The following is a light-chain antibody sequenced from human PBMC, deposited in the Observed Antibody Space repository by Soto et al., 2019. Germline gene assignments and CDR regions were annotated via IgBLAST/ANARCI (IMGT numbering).Light chain of an antibody. CDR2: GAS. Sequence: EIVMTQSPDTLSVSPGERATLSCRASQSVSSNLAWYQQKPGQAPRLLIYGASTRATGIPARFSGSGSGTEFTLSISSLQSEDFALYYCQQYNNWPPITFGQGTRLEIK. J-gene: IGKJ5*01. CDR1: QSVSSN. V-gene: IGKV3-15*01. CDR3: QQYNNWPPIT.